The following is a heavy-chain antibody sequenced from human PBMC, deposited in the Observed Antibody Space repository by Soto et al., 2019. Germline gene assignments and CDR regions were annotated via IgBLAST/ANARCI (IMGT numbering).Heavy chain of an antibody. CDR3: ARGAGWSPCDY. V-gene: IGHV1-18*04. D-gene: IGHD2-15*01. Sequence: QIQLVQSGAEVKKPGASVKVSCKTSGYTFITYGITWVRQAPGQGLEWMGWISPYNDNTNYAQNLQDRVTMTTDTSTTTVYMELRSLRSDDTAVYYCARGAGWSPCDYWGQGTLVTVSS. J-gene: IGHJ4*02. CDR1: GYTFITYG. CDR2: ISPYNDNT.